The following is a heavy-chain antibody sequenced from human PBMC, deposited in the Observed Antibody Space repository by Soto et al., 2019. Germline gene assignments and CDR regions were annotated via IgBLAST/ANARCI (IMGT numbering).Heavy chain of an antibody. CDR3: ARVGPTSRVNNWFDP. CDR1: GGSISSGGYY. D-gene: IGHD2-2*01. V-gene: IGHV4-31*03. J-gene: IGHJ5*02. CDR2: IYYSGST. Sequence: SETLSLTCTVSGGSISSGGYYWSWIRQHPGKGLEWIGYIYYSGSTYYNPSLKSRVTISVDTSKNQFSLKLSSVTAADTAVYYCARVGPTSRVNNWFDPWGQGTLVTVSS.